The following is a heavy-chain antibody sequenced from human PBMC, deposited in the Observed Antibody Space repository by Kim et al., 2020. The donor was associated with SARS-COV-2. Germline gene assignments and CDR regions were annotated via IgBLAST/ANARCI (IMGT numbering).Heavy chain of an antibody. CDR2: K. J-gene: IGHJ4*02. D-gene: IGHD1-26*01. Sequence: KYYRTSLKTRLTISKDPSKNQVVLTMTNMDPVDTATYYCARYTVRGALDYWGQGTLVTVSS. CDR3: ARYTVRGALDY. V-gene: IGHV2-70*01.